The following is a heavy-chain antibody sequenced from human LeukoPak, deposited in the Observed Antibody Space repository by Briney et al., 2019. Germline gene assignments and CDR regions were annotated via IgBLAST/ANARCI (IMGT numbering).Heavy chain of an antibody. V-gene: IGHV4-31*03. J-gene: IGHJ3*02. CDR2: IYYSGST. Sequence: SETLSLTCTVSGGSISSGGYYWSWIRQHPGKGLEWIGYIYYSGSTYFNPSLKSRVTISVDTSKNQFSLKLSSVTAADTAVYYCARDGDSSGSDAFDIWGQGTMVTVSS. CDR3: ARDGDSSGSDAFDI. CDR1: GGSISSGGYY. D-gene: IGHD3-22*01.